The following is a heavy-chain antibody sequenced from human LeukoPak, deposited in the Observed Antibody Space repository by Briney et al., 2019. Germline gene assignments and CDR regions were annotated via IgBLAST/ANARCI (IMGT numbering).Heavy chain of an antibody. Sequence: GESLKISCKGSGYSFTNYRISWVRHMPGRGLEWMGWIDASDSYTNYSPSFQGHVTISADKSSSTAYLQWSSLRASDTAIYYCARHVLYSYGPQWWFDPWGQGTLVTVS. CDR2: IDASDSYT. J-gene: IGHJ5*02. CDR1: GYSFTNYR. V-gene: IGHV5-10-1*01. CDR3: ARHVLYSYGPQWWFDP. D-gene: IGHD5-18*01.